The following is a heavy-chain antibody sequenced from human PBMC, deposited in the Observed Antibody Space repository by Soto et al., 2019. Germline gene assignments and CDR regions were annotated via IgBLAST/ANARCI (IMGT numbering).Heavy chain of an antibody. D-gene: IGHD3-22*01. CDR2: IYYSGIT. CDR3: ARSYYYDRSGRIFDY. Sequence: QLQLQESGPRLVKPSETLSLTCIVSGDSISSGSYYWGWIRQPPGKGLEWIGTIYYSGITYYNRSLESRVSISVDTSKNQFSLKLSSVTAADTAVYYCARSYYYDRSGRIFDYWGQGTLVTVSS. V-gene: IGHV4-39*01. CDR1: GDSISSGSYY. J-gene: IGHJ4*02.